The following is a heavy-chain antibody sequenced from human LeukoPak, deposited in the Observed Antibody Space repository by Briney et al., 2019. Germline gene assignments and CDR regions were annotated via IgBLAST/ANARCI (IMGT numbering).Heavy chain of an antibody. CDR1: GFTFSSYS. Sequence: GGSLRLSCAASGFTFSSYSMNWVRQAPGKGLEWVSSISSSSSYIYYADSVKGRFTISRDNSKNTLYLQMNSLRAEDTAVYYCARDPRCSGGSCYRPYYYYGMDVWGQGTTVTVSS. J-gene: IGHJ6*02. CDR2: ISSSSSYI. V-gene: IGHV3-21*01. D-gene: IGHD2-15*01. CDR3: ARDPRCSGGSCYRPYYYYGMDV.